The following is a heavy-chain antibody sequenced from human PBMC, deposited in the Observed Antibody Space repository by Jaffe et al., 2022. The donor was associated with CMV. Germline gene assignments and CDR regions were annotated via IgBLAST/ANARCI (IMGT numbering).Heavy chain of an antibody. D-gene: IGHD3-22*01. CDR1: GFTFSSYW. CDR3: ARGGDSSGYPQAFDI. CDR2: INSDGSST. V-gene: IGHV3-74*01. Sequence: EVQLVESGGGLVQPGGSLRLSCAASGFTFSSYWMHWVRQAPGKGLVWVSRINSDGSSTSYADSVKGRFTISRDNAKNTLYLQMNSLRAEDTAVYYCARGGDSSGYPQAFDIWGQGTMVTVSS. J-gene: IGHJ3*02.